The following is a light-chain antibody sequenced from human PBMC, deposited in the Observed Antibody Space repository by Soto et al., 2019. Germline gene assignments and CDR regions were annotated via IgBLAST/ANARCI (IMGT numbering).Light chain of an antibody. J-gene: IGKJ1*01. V-gene: IGKV3-15*01. Sequence: EIVMTQSPATLSVLTGESATLSCRASQSVNGNLAWYQQRRGQAPRLLIYGASTRATGIPARFSGSGSGTEFALTISSLQFEDFAIYYCQQYHNWPRTFGQGTKVEIK. CDR2: GAS. CDR1: QSVNGN. CDR3: QQYHNWPRT.